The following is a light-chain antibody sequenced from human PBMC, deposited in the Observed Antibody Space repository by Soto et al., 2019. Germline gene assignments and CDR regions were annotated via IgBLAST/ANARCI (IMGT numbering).Light chain of an antibody. V-gene: IGKV3-15*01. CDR3: QQYNNWPPLLT. CDR2: GAS. CDR1: QSVSSN. Sequence: EIVMTQSPATLSVSPGERATLSCRASQSVSSNLAWYQQKPGQAPRLLIYGASTRATGIPARFSGSGSGTECTLTISSLQSEDFAVYYCQQYNNWPPLLTFGGGTKVEIK. J-gene: IGKJ4*01.